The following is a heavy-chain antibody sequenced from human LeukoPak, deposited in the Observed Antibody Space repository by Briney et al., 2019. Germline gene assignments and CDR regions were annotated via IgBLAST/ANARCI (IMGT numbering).Heavy chain of an antibody. CDR1: GYTFTDYY. CDR2: INPNSGAT. D-gene: IGHD5-24*01. CDR3: GRGWLDGQLPHY. J-gene: IGHJ4*02. V-gene: IGHV1-2*06. Sequence: GASVKVSCKASGYTFTDYYMHWVRQAPGQGLEWMGRINPNSGATDYAQKFQGRVTMTRDTSISTVYMDLSSLRSDDTAVYYCGRGWLDGQLPHYWGQGTLVTVSS.